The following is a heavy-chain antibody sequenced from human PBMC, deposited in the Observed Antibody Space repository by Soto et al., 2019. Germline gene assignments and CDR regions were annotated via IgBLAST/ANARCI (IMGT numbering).Heavy chain of an antibody. CDR1: GGSFSGYY. D-gene: IGHD3-22*01. CDR3: ARGSGYYPWHGMDV. V-gene: IGHV4-34*01. J-gene: IGHJ6*02. CDR2: INHSGST. Sequence: QVQLQQWGAGLLKPSETLSLTCAVYGGSFSGYYWSWIRQPPGKGLEWIGEINHSGSTNYNPSLKSRVTISVDTSKNQFSLKLSSVTAADTAVYYCARGSGYYPWHGMDVWGQGTTVTVSS.